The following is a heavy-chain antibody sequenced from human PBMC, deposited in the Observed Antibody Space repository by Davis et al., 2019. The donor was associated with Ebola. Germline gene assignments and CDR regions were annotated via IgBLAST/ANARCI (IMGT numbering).Heavy chain of an antibody. J-gene: IGHJ4*02. CDR1: GFTFSSYA. CDR3: VKELLHYYDSSGYDY. CDR2: ISSNGGST. Sequence: PGGSLRLSCSASGFTFSSYAMHWVRQAPGKGLEYVSAISSNGGSTYYADSVKGRFTISRDNSKNTLYLQMSSLRAEDTAVYYCVKELLHYYDSSGYDYWGQGTLVTVSS. V-gene: IGHV3-64D*06. D-gene: IGHD3-22*01.